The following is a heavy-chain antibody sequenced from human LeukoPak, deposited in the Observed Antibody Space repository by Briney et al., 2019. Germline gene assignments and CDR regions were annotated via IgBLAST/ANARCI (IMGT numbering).Heavy chain of an antibody. V-gene: IGHV4-34*01. CDR2: INHSGST. J-gene: IGHJ4*02. Sequence: SETLSLTCAVYGGSFSGYYWSWIRQPPGKGLEWIGEINHSGSTNYNPSLKSRVTISVDTSKNQFSLKLSSVTAADTAVYYRARFENGFDYWGQGTLVTVSS. D-gene: IGHD2-8*01. CDR1: GGSFSGYY. CDR3: ARFENGFDY.